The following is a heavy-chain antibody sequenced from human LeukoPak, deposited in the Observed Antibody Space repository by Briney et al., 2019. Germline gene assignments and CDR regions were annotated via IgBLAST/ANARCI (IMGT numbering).Heavy chain of an antibody. J-gene: IGHJ4*02. Sequence: ASVKVSCKASGYTFTGYYIHWVRQAPGQGLEWMGGINPYSGDTIYSQKFQGRVTMPRATSMTTAYMELARLRSADTAVFYCARDDGGSYAPFAYWGQATLVTVSS. CDR1: GYTFTGYY. CDR3: ARDDGGSYAPFAY. CDR2: INPYSGDT. V-gene: IGHV1-2*02. D-gene: IGHD1-26*01.